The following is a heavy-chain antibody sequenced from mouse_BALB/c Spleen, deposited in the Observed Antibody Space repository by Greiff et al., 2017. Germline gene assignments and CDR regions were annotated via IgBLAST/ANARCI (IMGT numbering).Heavy chain of an antibody. CDR2: ISSGGGST. CDR3: ARHEGYYGSSFAY. D-gene: IGHD1-1*01. Sequence: EVMLVESGGGLVKPGGSLKLSCAASGFAFSSYDMSWVRQTPEKRLEWVAYISSGGGSTYYPDTVKGRFTISRDNAKNTLYLQMSSLKSEDTAMYYCARHEGYYGSSFAYWGQGTLVTVSA. J-gene: IGHJ3*01. V-gene: IGHV5-12-1*01. CDR1: GFAFSSYD.